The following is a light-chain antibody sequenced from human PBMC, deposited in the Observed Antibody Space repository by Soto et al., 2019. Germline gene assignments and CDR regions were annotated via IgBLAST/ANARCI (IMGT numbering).Light chain of an antibody. CDR1: STDVGDSNH. CDR3: NSQTTSGIRV. Sequence: QSALTQPASVSGSPGQSITISCTGTSTDVGDSNHVSWYQHHPGKAPKLIIYEVSYRPSGVSNRFSGSKSAYTPSLTISGLQAEDEADYYCNSQTTSGIRVFGTGTKLTVL. CDR2: EVS. J-gene: IGLJ1*01. V-gene: IGLV2-14*01.